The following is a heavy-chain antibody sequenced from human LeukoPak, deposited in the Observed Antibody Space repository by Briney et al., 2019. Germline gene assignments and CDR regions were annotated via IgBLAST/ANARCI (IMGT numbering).Heavy chain of an antibody. J-gene: IGHJ4*02. CDR2: IYTSGST. CDR1: GGSISSGSYY. Sequence: SETLSLTCTVSGGSISSGSYYWSWIRQPAGKGLEWIGRIYTSGSTNYNPSLKSRVTISVDTSKNQFSLKLSSVTAADTAVYYCARHVSGFHYDSSGYYYYFDYWGQGTLVTVSS. CDR3: ARHVSGFHYDSSGYYYYFDY. D-gene: IGHD3-22*01. V-gene: IGHV4-61*02.